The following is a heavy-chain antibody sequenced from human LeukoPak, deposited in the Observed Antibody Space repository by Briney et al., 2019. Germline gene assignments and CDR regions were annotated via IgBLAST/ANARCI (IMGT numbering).Heavy chain of an antibody. CDR3: TKPDCPSTSCYTLDY. CDR2: ISGSGDST. CDR1: GFAFNNYT. D-gene: IGHD2-2*02. V-gene: IGHV3-23*01. Sequence: GGSLRLSCVSPGFAFNNYTMRWVRQAPGKGLEWVSGISGSGDSTYYADSVKGRFTISRDNSKNTLYLQMNSLRVEDTAVYYCTKPDCPSTSCYTLDYWGQGILVTVSS. J-gene: IGHJ4*02.